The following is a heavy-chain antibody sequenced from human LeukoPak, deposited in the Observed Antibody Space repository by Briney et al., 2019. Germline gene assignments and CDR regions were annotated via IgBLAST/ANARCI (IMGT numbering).Heavy chain of an antibody. Sequence: GGSLRLSCAASGFTFSSYGMHWVRQAPGKGLEWVAVIWYDGSNKYYADSVKGRFTISRDNAKNSLYLQMNSLRDEDTAVYYCARDLLAGSGFDYWGQGTLVTVSS. CDR1: GFTFSSYG. CDR2: IWYDGSNK. CDR3: ARDLLAGSGFDY. V-gene: IGHV3-33*01. J-gene: IGHJ4*02. D-gene: IGHD6-13*01.